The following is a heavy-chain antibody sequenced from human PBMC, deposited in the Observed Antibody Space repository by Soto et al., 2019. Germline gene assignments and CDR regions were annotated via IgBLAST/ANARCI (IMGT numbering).Heavy chain of an antibody. Sequence: LVKVSCKASGYTFTSYGISWVRQAPGQGLEWMGWISAYNGNTNYAQKLQGRVTMTTDTSTSTAYMELRSLRSDDTAVYYCARDGITSSWPFGMDVWGQGTTVTVSS. J-gene: IGHJ6*02. CDR3: ARDGITSSWPFGMDV. D-gene: IGHD6-13*01. CDR2: ISAYNGNT. V-gene: IGHV1-18*04. CDR1: GYTFTSYG.